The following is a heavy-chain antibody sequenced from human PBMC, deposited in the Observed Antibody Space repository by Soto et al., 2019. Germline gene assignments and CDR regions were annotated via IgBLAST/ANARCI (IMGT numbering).Heavy chain of an antibody. V-gene: IGHV4-4*02. CDR1: GGSIRSSNW. D-gene: IGHD3-10*01. CDR2: IFRSGST. Sequence: QVQLQESGPGLVKPSGTLSLTCDVSGGSIRSSNWWSWVRQSPGKGLEWIGEIFRSGSTNYNPSLKSRVTISVDRSKSQFSRRLKSVTAADTALYYCARDYGVPAVMGFDPWGQGILVTVSS. J-gene: IGHJ5*02. CDR3: ARDYGVPAVMGFDP.